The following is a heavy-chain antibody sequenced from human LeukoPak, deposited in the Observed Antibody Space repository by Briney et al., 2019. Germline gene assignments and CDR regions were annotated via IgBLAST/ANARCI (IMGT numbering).Heavy chain of an antibody. Sequence: SVKVSCKASGCIFSSYTISWVRQAPGQGLEWMGRIIPILGIANYAQKFQGRVTITADKSTSTAYMELSSLRSEDTAVYYCAGRDSASYMIDYWGQGTLVTVSS. CDR1: GCIFSSYT. CDR3: AGRDSASYMIDY. D-gene: IGHD1-26*01. CDR2: IIPILGIA. V-gene: IGHV1-69*02. J-gene: IGHJ4*02.